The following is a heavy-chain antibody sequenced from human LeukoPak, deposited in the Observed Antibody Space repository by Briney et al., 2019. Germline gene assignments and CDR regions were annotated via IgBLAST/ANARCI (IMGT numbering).Heavy chain of an antibody. CDR3: ARGCTTTSCYDY. Sequence: GGSLRLSCAASGFTFSTYNMNWVRQAPGKGLEWVSSITSGSTYIYYADSVKGRFTISRDNTKTSLYLQMNSLRAEDTAFYYCARGCTTTSCYDYWGQGPLVTVSS. CDR2: ITSGSTYI. D-gene: IGHD2-2*01. V-gene: IGHV3-21*01. CDR1: GFTFSTYN. J-gene: IGHJ4*02.